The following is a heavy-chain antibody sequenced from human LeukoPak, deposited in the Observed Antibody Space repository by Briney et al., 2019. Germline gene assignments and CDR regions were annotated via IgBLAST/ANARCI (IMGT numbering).Heavy chain of an antibody. V-gene: IGHV3-23*01. Sequence: GGSLRLSCAASGFTFSSYAMSWVRQAPGKGLEWVSAISGSGGSTYYADSVKGRFTISRDNSKNTLYLQMNSLRAEDTAVYYCAKDQVAKQWLVRALDYWGQGTLVTVSS. CDR3: AKDQVAKQWLVRALDY. CDR1: GFTFSSYA. CDR2: ISGSGGST. J-gene: IGHJ4*02. D-gene: IGHD6-19*01.